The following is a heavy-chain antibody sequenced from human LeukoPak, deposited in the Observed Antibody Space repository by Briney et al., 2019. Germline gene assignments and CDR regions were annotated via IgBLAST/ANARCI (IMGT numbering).Heavy chain of an antibody. CDR1: GFTFSNYG. Sequence: GRSLRLSCAASGFTFSNYGMHWVRQAPGKGLEWVAAISYDGSTKYYADSVKGRFTSSRDNSKNTLYLQMNSLRPEDTAVYYCAKDSSVWVVGVISFFDYWGQGTLVTVSS. J-gene: IGHJ4*02. D-gene: IGHD3-16*02. CDR2: ISYDGSTK. V-gene: IGHV3-30*18. CDR3: AKDSSVWVVGVISFFDY.